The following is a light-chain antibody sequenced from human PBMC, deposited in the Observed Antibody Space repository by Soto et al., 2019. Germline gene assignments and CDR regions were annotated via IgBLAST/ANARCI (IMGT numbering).Light chain of an antibody. Sequence: DIVMTQSPDSLAVSLGERATVNCNSSQSLFDSSTNKNYLAWYQQKPGQPPKLLIYWASARESGVPDRFSGSGSGTHVTLTINTLQGEDVAVYYCQQYYSPLWTFGQGSKVEVK. CDR3: QQYYSPLWT. V-gene: IGKV4-1*01. CDR1: QSLFDSSTNKNY. J-gene: IGKJ1*01. CDR2: WAS.